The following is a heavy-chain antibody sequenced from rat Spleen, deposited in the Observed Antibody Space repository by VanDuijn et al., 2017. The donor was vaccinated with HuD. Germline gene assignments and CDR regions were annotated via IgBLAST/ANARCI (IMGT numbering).Heavy chain of an antibody. CDR3: ATSYNNRYVMDA. V-gene: IGHV5-29*01. CDR2: ISYEGSGT. CDR1: GLTYSNFV. D-gene: IGHD1-10*01. J-gene: IGHJ4*01. Sequence: EVQLVESGGGLVQPGRSLKLSCAVSGLTYSNFVMAWVRQAPKKGLEWVASISYEGSGTYYRDSVKGRFTISRDNAKSTLYLKMDSLRSEDTATYYCATSYNNRYVMDAWGQGASVTVSS.